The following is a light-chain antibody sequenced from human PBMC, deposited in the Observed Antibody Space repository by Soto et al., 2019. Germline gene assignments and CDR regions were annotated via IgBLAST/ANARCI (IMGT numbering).Light chain of an antibody. Sequence: QSVLTQPPSVSGAPGQRVTISCTGSNSNIGAGYDVHWYQQLPGTAPKLLIYGNSNRPSGVPDRFSGSKSGTSASLAITGLQAEDEADYYCLSYDSSLSAYVVFGGGTKLTVL. CDR3: LSYDSSLSAYVV. V-gene: IGLV1-40*01. CDR2: GNS. CDR1: NSNIGAGYD. J-gene: IGLJ2*01.